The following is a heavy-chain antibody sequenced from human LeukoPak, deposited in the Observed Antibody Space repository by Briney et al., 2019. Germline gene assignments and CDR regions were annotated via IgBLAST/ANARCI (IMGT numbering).Heavy chain of an antibody. D-gene: IGHD6-6*01. Sequence: GGSLRLSCAASGFTFSSYGMHWVRQAPGKGLEWVAFIRYDGSNKYYADSVKGRFTISRDNSKNTLYLQMNSLRAEDTAVYYCAKDRLGGYSSSSGAFDIWGQGTMVTVSS. CDR1: GFTFSSYG. CDR3: AKDRLGGYSSSSGAFDI. V-gene: IGHV3-30*02. CDR2: IRYDGSNK. J-gene: IGHJ3*02.